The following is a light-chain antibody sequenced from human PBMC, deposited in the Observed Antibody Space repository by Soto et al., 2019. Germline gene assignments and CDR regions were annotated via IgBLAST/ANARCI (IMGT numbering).Light chain of an antibody. J-gene: IGKJ1*01. CDR2: DAS. CDR1: QSISDS. Sequence: DIQMTQSPSTLSSSVLDRVTITCRASQSISDSLAWYQQKPGKAPDLLISDASSLERGVPSRFSGSGSGTEFTLTISSMQPDDFATYYCQQYNGYSRTFGRGTKVDIK. CDR3: QQYNGYSRT. V-gene: IGKV1-5*01.